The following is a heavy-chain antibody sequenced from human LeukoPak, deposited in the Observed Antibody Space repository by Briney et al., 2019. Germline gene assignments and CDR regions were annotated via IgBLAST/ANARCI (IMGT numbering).Heavy chain of an antibody. V-gene: IGHV3-30*18. J-gene: IGHJ6*02. D-gene: IGHD6-6*01. CDR2: ISYDGSNK. CDR1: GFTFSSYG. CDR3: ANGPGSSSFYYYYGMDV. Sequence: GRSLRLSCAASGFTFSSYGMHWVRQAPGKGLEWVAVISYDGSNKYYADFVKGRFTISRDNSKNTLYLQMNSLRAEDTAVYYCANGPGSSSFYYYYGMDVWGQGTTVTVSS.